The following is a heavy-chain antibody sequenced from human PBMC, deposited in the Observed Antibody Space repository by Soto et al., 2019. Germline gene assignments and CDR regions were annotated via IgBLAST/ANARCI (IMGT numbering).Heavy chain of an antibody. D-gene: IGHD2-21*02. CDR1: GFTFSSYE. J-gene: IGHJ4*02. CDR3: ALTYGGNGYFEY. V-gene: IGHV3-48*03. CDR2: ISSSGSTI. Sequence: GGSLRLSCAASGFTFSSYEMNWVRQAPGKGLEWLSYISSSGSTIHYADSVKGRFTISRDNAKNSLYLQMNSLRAEDTAVYYCALTYGGNGYFEYWGQGTLVTVLL.